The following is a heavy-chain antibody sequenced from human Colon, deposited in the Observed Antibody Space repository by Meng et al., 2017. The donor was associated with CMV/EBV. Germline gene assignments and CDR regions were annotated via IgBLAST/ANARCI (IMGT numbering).Heavy chain of an antibody. CDR1: GGSFTSNSYF. D-gene: IGHD3-10*02. J-gene: IGHJ4*02. CDR3: ARVVLNFFDY. V-gene: IGHV4-39*07. Sequence: EESGPGLVKPSETLSLTCTVSGGSFTSNSYFWGWIRQPPGKGLEYIGSIYNSGSAYYNPSLKSRVTISLDTSKNQFSLKLSSVTAADTAMYYCARVVLNFFDYWGQGTLVTVSS. CDR2: IYNSGSA.